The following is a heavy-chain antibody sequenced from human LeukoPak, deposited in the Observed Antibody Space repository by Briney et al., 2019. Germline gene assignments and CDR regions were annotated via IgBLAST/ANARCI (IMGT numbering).Heavy chain of an antibody. J-gene: IGHJ4*02. V-gene: IGHV3-74*01. D-gene: IGHD2-15*01. CDR3: ARRGDGGRSFDY. CDR2: INPDGITT. Sequence: PGGSLRLSCAASGFIFRNYWMHWVRQVPGKGLVWVSRINPDGITTTYTDSVKGRFTISRDNAKNTLYLQMNSLRAEDTAVYYCARRGDGGRSFDYWGQGTLVTVSS. CDR1: GFIFRNYW.